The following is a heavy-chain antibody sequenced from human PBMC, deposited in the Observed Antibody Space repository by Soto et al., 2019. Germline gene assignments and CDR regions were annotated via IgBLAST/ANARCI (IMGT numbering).Heavy chain of an antibody. CDR2: MNPNSGNT. V-gene: IGHV1-8*01. Sequence: GASVKVSCKASGYTFTSYDMNWVRQATGQGLEWMGWMNPNSGNTGYAQKCQGRGTMTRNTSISTAYMELSSLRSEDTAVYYCARGGIAARPGDHYYYYYYMDVWGKGTTVTVSS. J-gene: IGHJ6*03. CDR1: GYTFTSYD. CDR3: ARGGIAARPGDHYYYYYYMDV. D-gene: IGHD6-6*01.